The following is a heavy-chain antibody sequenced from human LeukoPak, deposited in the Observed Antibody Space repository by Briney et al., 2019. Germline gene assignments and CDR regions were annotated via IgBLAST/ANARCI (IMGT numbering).Heavy chain of an antibody. D-gene: IGHD3-10*01. CDR3: AKDRAQLLWFGYSDY. V-gene: IGHV3-23*01. Sequence: GGSLRLSCAASGFTFSSYAMSWVRQAPGKGLEWVSAISGSGGSTYYADSVKGRFTISRDNSKNTLYLQMISLRAEDTAVYYCAKDRAQLLWFGYSDYWGQGTLVTVSS. CDR1: GFTFSSYA. J-gene: IGHJ4*02. CDR2: ISGSGGST.